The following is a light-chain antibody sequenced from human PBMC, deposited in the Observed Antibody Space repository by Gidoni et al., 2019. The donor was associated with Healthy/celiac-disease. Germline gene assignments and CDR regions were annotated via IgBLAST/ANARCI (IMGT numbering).Light chain of an antibody. Sequence: QSVLTQPPSASGTPGQRVTISCSGSVSNIGSNTVNWYQQLPGTAPKLLIYSKNQRPSGVPDRFSGSKSGTSASLAISGLQSEDEADYYCAAWDDSLNGRVFGGGTKLTVL. CDR1: VSNIGSNT. V-gene: IGLV1-44*01. CDR2: SKN. J-gene: IGLJ3*02. CDR3: AAWDDSLNGRV.